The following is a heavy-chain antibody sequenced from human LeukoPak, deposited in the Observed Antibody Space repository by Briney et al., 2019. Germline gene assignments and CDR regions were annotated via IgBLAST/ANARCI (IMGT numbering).Heavy chain of an antibody. Sequence: SETLSLTCTVSGGSISSSSYYWGWIRQPPGKGLEWIGSIYYSGSTYYNPSLKSRVTISVDTSKNQFSLKLSSVTAADTAVYYCASCDFWSGYYPDYWGQGTLVTVSS. V-gene: IGHV4-39*01. CDR1: GGSISSSSYY. D-gene: IGHD3-3*01. J-gene: IGHJ4*02. CDR2: IYYSGST. CDR3: ASCDFWSGYYPDY.